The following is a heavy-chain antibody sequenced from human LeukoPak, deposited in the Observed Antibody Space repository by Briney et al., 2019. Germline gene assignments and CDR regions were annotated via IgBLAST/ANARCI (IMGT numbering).Heavy chain of an antibody. CDR3: ARGISGNYYAGDI. V-gene: IGHV4-59*01. D-gene: IGHD1-26*01. J-gene: IGHJ3*02. Sequence: SETLSLTCSVSGGSISSNYLCWFRQPPGKELEWFGYLYYSGSTNYNPSLKSRVTISVDTSKDQFSLNLTSVTAADTAVYYCARGISGNYYAGDIWGQGTMVTVSS. CDR1: GGSISSNY. CDR2: LYYSGST.